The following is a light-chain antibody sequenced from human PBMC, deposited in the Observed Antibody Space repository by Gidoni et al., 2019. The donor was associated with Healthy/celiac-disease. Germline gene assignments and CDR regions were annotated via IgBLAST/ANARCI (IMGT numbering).Light chain of an antibody. CDR3: QQYYSYPLT. V-gene: IGKV1-8*01. CDR1: QGISSY. J-gene: IGKJ2*01. Sequence: AIRRTQSPSSLSASTGDRVTITCRASQGISSYLAWYQQKPGKAPKLLIYAASTLQSGVPSSFSGSGSGTDFTLTLRCLQSEDFATYYCQQYYSYPLTFGQGTKLEIK. CDR2: AAS.